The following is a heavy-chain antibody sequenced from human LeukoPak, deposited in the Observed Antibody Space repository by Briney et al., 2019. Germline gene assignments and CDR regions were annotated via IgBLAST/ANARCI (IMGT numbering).Heavy chain of an antibody. CDR1: GYSIRSGYY. CDR3: ASLRRAIKGGAEYYVYY. J-gene: IGHJ4*01. CDR2: IYSSRRI. D-gene: IGHD3-16*01. Sequence: SDPLSLTCAVSGYSIRSGYYWGWIRPPPGTGVEWICRIYSSRRIQYNPPLTSRLTISVDPARNQFSLTLRSVTAADAAVYYFASLRRAIKGGAEYYVYYWGQGTLVTVSS. V-gene: IGHV4-38-2*01.